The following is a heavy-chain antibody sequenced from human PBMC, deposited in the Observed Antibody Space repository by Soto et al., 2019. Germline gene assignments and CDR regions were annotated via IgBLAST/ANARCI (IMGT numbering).Heavy chain of an antibody. CDR1: GYIFTGYY. J-gene: IGHJ4*02. Sequence: VKVSCKASGYIFTGYYMHWVRQAPGQGLEWMGWINPNSGDTNYTQKFQGWVTMTRDTSISTAYMELSRLRSDDTAVYYCATSRISIAVAGETEYYFDYWGQGTLVTVSS. CDR3: ATSRISIAVAGETEYYFDY. V-gene: IGHV1-2*04. D-gene: IGHD6-19*01. CDR2: INPNSGDT.